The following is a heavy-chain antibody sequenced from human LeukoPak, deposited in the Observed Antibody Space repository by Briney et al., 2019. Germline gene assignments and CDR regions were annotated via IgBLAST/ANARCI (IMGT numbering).Heavy chain of an antibody. V-gene: IGHV4-39*01. D-gene: IGHD6-19*01. CDR2: IYYSGST. CDR3: ARIAGGAVAGDFDY. J-gene: IGHJ4*02. Sequence: SETLSLTCTVSGDSISSSSYYWGWIRQPPGKGLEWLGSIYYSGSTYYNPSLKSRVTMSVDTSKNQFSLKLSSVTAADTAVYYCARIAGGAVAGDFDYWGQGTLVTVSS. CDR1: GDSISSSSYY.